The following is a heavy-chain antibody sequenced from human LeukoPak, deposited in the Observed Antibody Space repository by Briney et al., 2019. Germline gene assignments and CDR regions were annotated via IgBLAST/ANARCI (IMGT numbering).Heavy chain of an antibody. CDR1: GGSISSGGYY. Sequence: SETLSLTCTVSGGSISSGGYYWSWIRQPPGKGLEWIGYIYHSGSTYYNPSLKSRVTISVDRSKNQFSLKLTSVTAADTAVYYCARQKWEQQGRDYYFNGLDVWGPGTTVIVSS. V-gene: IGHV4-30-2*01. D-gene: IGHD1/OR15-1a*01. CDR3: ARQKWEQQGRDYYFNGLDV. CDR2: IYHSGST. J-gene: IGHJ6*02.